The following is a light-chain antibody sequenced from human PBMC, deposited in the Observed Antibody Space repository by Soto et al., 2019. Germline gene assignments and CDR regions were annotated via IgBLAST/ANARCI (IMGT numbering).Light chain of an antibody. J-gene: IGKJ4*01. Sequence: DIQMTQSPSTLSASVGDRVTITCRASQSISTWLAWYQQKPGKAPKLLIYKASSLESGVSSRFSGSGSGTEFTLTISSLQHDDFATYYCQQYNTYPLTFGGGTTVEIK. CDR1: QSISTW. CDR3: QQYNTYPLT. CDR2: KAS. V-gene: IGKV1-5*03.